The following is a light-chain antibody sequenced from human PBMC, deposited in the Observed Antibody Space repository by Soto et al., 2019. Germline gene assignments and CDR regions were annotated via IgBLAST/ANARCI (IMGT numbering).Light chain of an antibody. CDR1: QNVGINY. V-gene: IGKV3D-20*01. Sequence: EIGLTQSQATLSLSPGERATLSCGASQNVGINYLAWYQQKPGLAPSLLMYDVSKRFTGTPGRFSGSGSGTDLTLIITRLETEDSAVDYCQQFGASLTCGGGTKVAIK. J-gene: IGKJ4*01. CDR3: QQFGASLT. CDR2: DVS.